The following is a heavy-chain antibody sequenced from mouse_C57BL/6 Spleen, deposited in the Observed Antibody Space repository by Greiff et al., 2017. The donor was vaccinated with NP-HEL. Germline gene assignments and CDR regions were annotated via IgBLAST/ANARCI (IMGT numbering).Heavy chain of an antibody. CDR1: GFTFSDYY. CDR2: INYDGSST. Sequence: EVKLMESEGGLVQPGSSMKLSCTASGFTFSDYYMAWVRQVPEKGLEWVANINYDGSSTYYLDSLKSRFTISRDNAKNILYLQMSSLKSEDTATYYCARGHFDYWGQGTTLTVSS. J-gene: IGHJ2*01. CDR3: ARGHFDY. V-gene: IGHV5-16*01.